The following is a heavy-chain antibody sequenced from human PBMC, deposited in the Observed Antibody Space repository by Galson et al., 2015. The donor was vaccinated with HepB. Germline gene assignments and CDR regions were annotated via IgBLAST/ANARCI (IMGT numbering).Heavy chain of an antibody. CDR2: INAGNGNT. CDR3: ARGLKLLWLGELSHGMDV. D-gene: IGHD3-10*01. V-gene: IGHV1-3*01. Sequence: SVKVSCKASGSTFTSYAMHWVRQAPGQRLEWMGWINAGNGNTKYSQKFQGRVTITRDTSASTAYMELSSLRSEDTAVYYCARGLKLLWLGELSHGMDVWGQGTTVTVSS. CDR1: GSTFTSYA. J-gene: IGHJ6*02.